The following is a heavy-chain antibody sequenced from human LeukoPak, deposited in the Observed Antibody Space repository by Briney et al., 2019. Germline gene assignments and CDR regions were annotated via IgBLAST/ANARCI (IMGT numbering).Heavy chain of an antibody. CDR2: IYYNVAT. CDR1: GGSISSSIYY. J-gene: IGHJ4*02. Sequence: TSETLSLTCTVSGGSISSSIYYWGWFRQPPGKGLEWIGSIYYNVATYYNSSLKSRVTISVDTSKNQFSLKLNSVTAADTAVYYCARTDSSNWYGVLVYWGQGTLVTVSS. CDR3: ARTDSSNWYGVLVY. D-gene: IGHD6-13*01. V-gene: IGHV4-39*07.